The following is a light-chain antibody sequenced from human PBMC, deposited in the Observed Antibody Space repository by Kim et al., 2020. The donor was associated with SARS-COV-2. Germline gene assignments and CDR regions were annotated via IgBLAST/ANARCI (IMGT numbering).Light chain of an antibody. CDR1: SDDFNNYNL. J-gene: IGLJ2*01. CDR3: CSYTTSSTLV. V-gene: IGLV2-14*03. CDR2: DVN. Sequence: GQSIYISCPGTSDDFNNYNLVFWYQHHPDRAHKVIIYDVNQRPSGISNRFSVSKSDNTASLTISGLQAEDEADYYCCSYTTSSTLVFGGGTQLTVL.